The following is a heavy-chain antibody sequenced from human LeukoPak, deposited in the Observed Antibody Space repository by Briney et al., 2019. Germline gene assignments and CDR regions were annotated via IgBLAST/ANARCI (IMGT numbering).Heavy chain of an antibody. CDR3: TTRSGDFWSGFVN. V-gene: IGHV1-24*01. CDR2: FDPEEAKM. D-gene: IGHD3-3*01. J-gene: IGHJ4*02. CDR1: GNSLSELS. Sequence: VASVTVSCKVSGNSLSELSIQWVRQAPGKGLECLGGFDPEEAKMDYAQNFQGRVTMTEDTSTQTAYMELSGLTSDDTAVYYCTTRSGDFWSGFVNWGQGTLVTVSS.